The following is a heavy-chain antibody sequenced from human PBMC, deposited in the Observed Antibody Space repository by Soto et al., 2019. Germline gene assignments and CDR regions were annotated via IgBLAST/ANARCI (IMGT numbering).Heavy chain of an antibody. V-gene: IGHV1-69*01. CDR3: ARSQGSSTSLEIYYYYYYGMDV. CDR1: GGTFSSYA. Sequence: QVQLVQSGAEVKKPGSSVKVSCKASGGTFSSYAISWVRQAPGQGLEWMGGIIPISDKTNYAQKFQGRVTITADESTSTAYMELGSLRSEDTAVYYCARSQGSSTSLEIYYYYYYGMDVWGQGTTVTVSS. J-gene: IGHJ6*02. D-gene: IGHD2-2*01. CDR2: IIPISDKT.